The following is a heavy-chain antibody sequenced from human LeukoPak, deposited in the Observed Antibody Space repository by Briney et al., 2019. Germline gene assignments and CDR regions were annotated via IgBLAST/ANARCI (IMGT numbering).Heavy chain of an antibody. J-gene: IGHJ4*02. Sequence: QPGRSLRLSCAASGFTFSSYGMHWVRQAPGKGLEWVALIWYDGSNKYYADSVKGRFTISRDDSKNTLYLQMNSLRAEDTAVYYCARDPGTTHYYFDYWGQGTLVTVSS. D-gene: IGHD1-7*01. CDR2: IWYDGSNK. CDR3: ARDPGTTHYYFDY. V-gene: IGHV3-33*01. CDR1: GFTFSSYG.